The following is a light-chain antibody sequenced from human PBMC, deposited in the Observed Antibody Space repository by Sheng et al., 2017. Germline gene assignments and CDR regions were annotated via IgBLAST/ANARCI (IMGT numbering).Light chain of an antibody. CDR2: DAS. CDR1: ESVSYY. J-gene: IGKJ3*01. V-gene: IGKV3-11*01. CDR3: QIRGNWL. Sequence: EIVLTQSPATLSLSPGERATLSCRASESVSYYLAWYQQKPGQAPRLLVYDASHRATGIPARFSGSGSGTDFTLTISSLEPEDCAVYYCQIRGNWLFGPGTKVQIK.